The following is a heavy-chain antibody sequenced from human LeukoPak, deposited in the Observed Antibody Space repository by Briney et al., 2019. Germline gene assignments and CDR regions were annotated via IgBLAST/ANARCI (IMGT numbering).Heavy chain of an antibody. CDR3: AKDSSDYYFDY. V-gene: IGHV3-30*02. J-gene: IGHJ4*02. CDR1: GFTFRSYG. D-gene: IGHD3-22*01. Sequence: GGSLRLSCAASGFTFRSYGIHWVRQAPGKGLEWLAFIWYDEITKNYADSVKGRFIISRDNSKNTLYVQLDSLRPDDTAVYYCAKDSSDYYFDYWGQGTLVTVSS. CDR2: IWYDEITK.